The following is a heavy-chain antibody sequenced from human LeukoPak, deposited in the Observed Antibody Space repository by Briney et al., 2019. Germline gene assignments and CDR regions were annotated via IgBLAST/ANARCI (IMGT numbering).Heavy chain of an antibody. CDR1: GFTFSSYY. D-gene: IGHD3-3*01. J-gene: IGHJ4*02. Sequence: GGFLRLSCSASGFTFSSYYMRWVRQAPGKGLEWVAKINLDRSERYYVDSVKGRFTISRDNARNSLYLQMNSLRVEDTAVYYCARQGISTFDYWGQGTLVTVSS. CDR3: ARQGISTFDY. V-gene: IGHV3-7*03. CDR2: INLDRSER.